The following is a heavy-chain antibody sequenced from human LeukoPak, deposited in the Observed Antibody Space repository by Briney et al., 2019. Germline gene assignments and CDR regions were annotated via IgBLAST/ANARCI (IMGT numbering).Heavy chain of an antibody. D-gene: IGHD3-22*01. Sequence: PSETLSLTCTVSGGSISSYYWSWIRQPPGKGLEWSGYIYYSGSTNYNPSLKSRVTISVDTSKNQFSLKLSSVTAADTAVYYCARGGIVEPYYFDYWGQETLVTVSS. CDR2: IYYSGST. CDR1: GGSISSYY. V-gene: IGHV4-59*01. J-gene: IGHJ4*02. CDR3: ARGGIVEPYYFDY.